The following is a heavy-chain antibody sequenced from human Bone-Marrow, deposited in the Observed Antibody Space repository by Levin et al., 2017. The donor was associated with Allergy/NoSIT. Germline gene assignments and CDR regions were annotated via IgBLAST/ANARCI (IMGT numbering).Heavy chain of an antibody. CDR1: GFTFTTYE. CDR3: VRVTLAAALDY. D-gene: IGHD6-25*01. Sequence: GGSLRLSCAASGFTFTTYEMNWVRQAPGKGLEWVSYISSDATTIYYADSVKGRFNISRDNAKRSRYLQRNSLRAEDTAVYYCVRVTLAAALDYWGQGALVTVSS. J-gene: IGHJ4*02. V-gene: IGHV3-48*03. CDR2: ISSDATTI.